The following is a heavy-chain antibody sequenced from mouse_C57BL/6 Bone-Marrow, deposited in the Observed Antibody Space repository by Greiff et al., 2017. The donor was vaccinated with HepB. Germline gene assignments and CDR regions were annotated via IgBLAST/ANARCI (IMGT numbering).Heavy chain of an antibody. CDR3: ARAYGYGAWFAY. V-gene: IGHV3-6*01. D-gene: IGHD2-2*01. CDR2: ISYDGSN. Sequence: EVKLQESEPGLVKPSQSLSLTCSVTGYSITSGYYWNWIRQFPGNKLEWMGYISYDGSNNYNPSLKNRISITRDTSKNQFFLKLNSVTTEDTATYYCARAYGYGAWFAYWGQGTLVTVSA. CDR1: GYSITSGYY. J-gene: IGHJ3*01.